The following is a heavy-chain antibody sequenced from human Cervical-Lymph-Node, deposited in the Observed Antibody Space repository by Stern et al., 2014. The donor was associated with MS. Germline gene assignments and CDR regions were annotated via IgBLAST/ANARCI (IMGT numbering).Heavy chain of an antibody. J-gene: IGHJ4*02. CDR3: TRDSGNTGWYYFDY. D-gene: IGHD6-19*01. Sequence: VQLEESGAEVKTPGASVKVSCKASGYTFRSYHMHWVRQAPGQGLAWLGTINPSGGGTNYAHKFQGRVTMTSDTSTSTVYMELSSLRSGDTALFYCTRDSGNTGWYYFDYWGQGTLVTVSS. CDR1: GYTFRSYH. V-gene: IGHV1-46*01. CDR2: INPSGGGT.